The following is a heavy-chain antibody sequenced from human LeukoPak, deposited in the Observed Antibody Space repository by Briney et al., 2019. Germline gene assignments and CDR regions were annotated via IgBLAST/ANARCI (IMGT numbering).Heavy chain of an antibody. CDR3: ARERYSSSYYYYYYGMDV. V-gene: IGHV3-11*01. Sequence: GGSLRLSCAASGFTFSVYYMSWIRQAPGKGLEWVSYISSSGSTIYYTDSVKGRFTISRDNAKNSLYLQMNSLRAEDTAVYYCARERYSSSYYYYYYGMDVWGQGTTVTVSS. J-gene: IGHJ6*02. CDR1: GFTFSVYY. CDR2: ISSSGSTI. D-gene: IGHD6-13*01.